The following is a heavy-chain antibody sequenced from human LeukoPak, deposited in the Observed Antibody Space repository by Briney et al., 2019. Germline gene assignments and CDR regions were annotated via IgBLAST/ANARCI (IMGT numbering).Heavy chain of an antibody. D-gene: IGHD4-17*01. V-gene: IGHV3-21*01. CDR1: GFIFTNFW. J-gene: IGHJ4*02. CDR2: ISSSTSYI. Sequence: GGSLRLSCEASGFIFTNFWMNWVRQAPGKGLEWVSSISSSTSYIYYADSVKGRFTISKDNAKNSLYLQMNSLRAEDTAVYYCARAGGSTVSHSDYWGQGTLVTVSS. CDR3: ARAGGSTVSHSDY.